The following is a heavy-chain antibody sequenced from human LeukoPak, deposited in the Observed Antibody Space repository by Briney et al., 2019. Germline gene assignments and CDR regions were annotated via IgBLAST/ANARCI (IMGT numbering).Heavy chain of an antibody. J-gene: IGHJ4*02. Sequence: ASVKVSCKASGYTFTSYGISWVRQAPGQGLEWMGWISDYNGNTNYAQKLQGRVTMTTNTSTSTAYMELRSLRSVDTAVYYCARLASSGYLNYFDYWGQGTLVTVSS. V-gene: IGHV1-18*01. CDR2: ISDYNGNT. D-gene: IGHD3-22*01. CDR3: ARLASSGYLNYFDY. CDR1: GYTFTSYG.